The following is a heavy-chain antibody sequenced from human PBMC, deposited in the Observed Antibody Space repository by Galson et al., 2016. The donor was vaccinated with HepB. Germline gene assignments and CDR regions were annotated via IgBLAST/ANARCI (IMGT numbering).Heavy chain of an antibody. D-gene: IGHD4-17*01. J-gene: IGHJ6*02. CDR3: ARVGTTVTTQALGMDV. V-gene: IGHV4-59*01. CDR2: IYNSGST. Sequence: SETLSLTCTVSGGSISNYYWSWIRQPPGKGLEWIGYIYNSGSTNSNPSLKGRVTISVDTSKNQFSLKLSSVTAADTAVYYCARVGTTVTTQALGMDVWGQGTTVTVS. CDR1: GGSISNYY.